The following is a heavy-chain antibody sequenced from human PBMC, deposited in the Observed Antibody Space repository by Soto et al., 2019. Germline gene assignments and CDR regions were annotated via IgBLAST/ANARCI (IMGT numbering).Heavy chain of an antibody. J-gene: IGHJ4*02. CDR3: ARDPLGRFGVHYFDY. CDR1: GYTFTSYG. CDR2: ISAYNGNT. D-gene: IGHD3-10*01. Sequence: ASVKVSCKASGYTFTSYGISWVRQAPGQGLEWMGWISAYNGNTNYAQKFQGRVTMTTDTSTSTAYMELRSLRSDDTAVYYCARDPLGRFGVHYFDYWGQGTLVTVSS. V-gene: IGHV1-18*01.